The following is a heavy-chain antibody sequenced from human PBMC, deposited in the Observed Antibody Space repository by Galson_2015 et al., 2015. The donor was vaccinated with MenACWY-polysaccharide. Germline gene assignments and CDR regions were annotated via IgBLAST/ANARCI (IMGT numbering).Heavy chain of an antibody. D-gene: IGHD1-26*01. J-gene: IGHJ3*02. CDR2: IIPIFGTA. Sequence: SVKVSCKASGGTFSSYAISWVRQAPGQGLEWMGGIIPIFGTANYAQKFQGRVTITADESTSTAYMELSSLRSEDTAVYYCARRTSGSYLYPTNAFDIWGQGTMVTVSS. CDR3: ARRTSGSYLYPTNAFDI. CDR1: GGTFSSYA. V-gene: IGHV1-69*13.